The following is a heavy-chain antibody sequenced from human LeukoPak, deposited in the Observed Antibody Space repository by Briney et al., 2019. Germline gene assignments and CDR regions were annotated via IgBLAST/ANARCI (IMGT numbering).Heavy chain of an antibody. V-gene: IGHV3-21*01. CDR2: ISSSSSYI. D-gene: IGHD3-3*01. CDR3: ARAKNPEYYDFWSGYYTGNWFDP. J-gene: IGHJ5*02. CDR1: GFTFSSYS. Sequence: GGSLRLSCAASGFTFSSYSMNWVRQAPGKGLEWVSSISSSSSYIYYADSVKGRFTISRDNAKNSLYLQMNSLRAEDTAVYYCARAKNPEYYDFWSGYYTGNWFDPWGQGTLVTVSS.